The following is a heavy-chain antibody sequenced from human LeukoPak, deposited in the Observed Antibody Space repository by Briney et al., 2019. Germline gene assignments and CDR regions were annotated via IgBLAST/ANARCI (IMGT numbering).Heavy chain of an antibody. J-gene: IGHJ4*02. CDR2: ISDSGGTT. Sequence: GGSLRLSCVASGFTFRTYAMSWVRQAPGKGLEWVSGISDSGGTTYYVDSVKGRFTISRDNAKNTLYLQMNSLRAEDTAMYYCAALDHGHDYWGQGTLVSVST. V-gene: IGHV3-23*01. CDR3: AALDHGHDY. CDR1: GFTFRTYA.